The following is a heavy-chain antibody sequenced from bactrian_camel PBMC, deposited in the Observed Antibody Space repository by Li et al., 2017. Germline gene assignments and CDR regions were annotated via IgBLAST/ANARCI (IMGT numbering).Heavy chain of an antibody. J-gene: IGHJ4*01. Sequence: HVQLVESGGGAVQAGGSLRLSCAASGSTSRHARSCMAWFRQVPGKEREGVAGIDSDGITTYADSVKGRFTISRDNAKNTLYLVMDGLKPDDTAMYYCAAGSDWASLATTEYEHWGQGTQVTVS. CDR1: GSTSRHARSC. V-gene: IGHV3S9*01. CDR2: IDSDGIT. D-gene: IGHD4*01. CDR3: AAGSDWASLATTEYEH.